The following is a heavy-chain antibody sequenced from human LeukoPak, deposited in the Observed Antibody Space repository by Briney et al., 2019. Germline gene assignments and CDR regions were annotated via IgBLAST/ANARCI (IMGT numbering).Heavy chain of an antibody. Sequence: GGSLRLSCAASGFTFSSYGMSWVRQAPGKGLEWVSAISGSGGSTYYADSVKGRFTISRDNSKNTLYLQMNSLRAEDTAVYYCARGDHGDNYYFDYWGQGTLVTVSS. V-gene: IGHV3-23*01. D-gene: IGHD4-17*01. CDR1: GFTFSSYG. CDR3: ARGDHGDNYYFDY. CDR2: ISGSGGST. J-gene: IGHJ4*02.